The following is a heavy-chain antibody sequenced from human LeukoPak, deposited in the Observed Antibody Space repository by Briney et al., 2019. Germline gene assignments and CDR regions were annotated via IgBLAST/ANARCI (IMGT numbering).Heavy chain of an antibody. Sequence: SQTLSLTCTVSGGSISSGNYYWSWIRQPAGKGLEWIGRIWADGAPTYRPSLKSRVTISVDTSKNQFSLRLSSVTAADTAVYYCARGRDSRGYQFMGFDSWGQGALVTVSS. V-gene: IGHV4-61*02. D-gene: IGHD3-22*01. CDR2: IWADGAP. J-gene: IGHJ4*02. CDR1: GGSISSGNYY. CDR3: ARGRDSRGYQFMGFDS.